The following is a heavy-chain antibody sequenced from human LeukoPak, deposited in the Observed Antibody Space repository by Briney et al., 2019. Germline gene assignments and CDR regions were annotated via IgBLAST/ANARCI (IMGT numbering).Heavy chain of an antibody. CDR1: GYSFTSYG. Sequence: ASVKVSCKATGYSFTSYGIIWVRQAPGQGLEWMGWISPYNDNTNYAGKLQGRVTMTTDTSTSTAYMELRSLRSDDTAVYYCASSSYCSSTSCYTQNYYYYMDVWGKGTTVTVSS. D-gene: IGHD2-2*02. J-gene: IGHJ6*03. CDR2: ISPYNDNT. V-gene: IGHV1-18*04. CDR3: ASSSYCSSTSCYTQNYYYYMDV.